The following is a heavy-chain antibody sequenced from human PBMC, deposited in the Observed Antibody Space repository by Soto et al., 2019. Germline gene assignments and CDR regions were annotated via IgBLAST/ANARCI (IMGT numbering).Heavy chain of an antibody. J-gene: IGHJ4*02. V-gene: IGHV3-53*04. D-gene: IGHD2-15*01. CDR3: ATEGCSGGSCYIVY. CDR2: IYSGGST. Sequence: PGGSLRLSCAASGFTVSSNYMRWVRQAPGKGLEWVSVIYSGGSTYYADSVKGRFTISRHNSKNTLYLQMNSLRAEDTAVYYCATEGCSGGSCYIVYWGQGTLVTVSS. CDR1: GFTVSSNY.